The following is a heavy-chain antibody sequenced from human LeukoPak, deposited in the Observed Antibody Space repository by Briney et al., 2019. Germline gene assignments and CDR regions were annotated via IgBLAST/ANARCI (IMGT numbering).Heavy chain of an antibody. Sequence: GASVKVSCKASGYTFTGYYMHWVRQAPGQGLEWMGWINPNSGGTNYAQKFQGRVTMTRDTSISTAYMELSRLRSDDTAVYYCARSRIAAAASEGVDYWGQGTLVTVSS. CDR3: ARSRIAAAASEGVDY. J-gene: IGHJ4*02. V-gene: IGHV1-2*02. CDR2: INPNSGGT. D-gene: IGHD6-13*01. CDR1: GYTFTGYY.